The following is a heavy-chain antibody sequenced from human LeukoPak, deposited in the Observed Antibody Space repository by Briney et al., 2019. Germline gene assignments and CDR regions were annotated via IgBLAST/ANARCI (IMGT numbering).Heavy chain of an antibody. CDR2: IGPSSGDI. CDR1: GFTFRIYF. Sequence: PGGSLRLSRAASGFTFRIYFMMWVGQAPGAGLEWVSSIGPSSGDIYYADSVKGRFTISRDNDKNSLYLQMNSLRAEDTAVYYCARDRGARGRGLAWGQGTQVTVSS. CDR3: ARDRGARGRGLA. J-gene: IGHJ5*02. D-gene: IGHD3-10*01. V-gene: IGHV3-21*01.